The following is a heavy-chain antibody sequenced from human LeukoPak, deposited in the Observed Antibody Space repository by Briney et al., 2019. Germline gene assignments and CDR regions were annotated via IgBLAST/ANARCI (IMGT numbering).Heavy chain of an antibody. D-gene: IGHD1-14*01. CDR2: FDPEDGET. V-gene: IGHV1-24*01. CDR3: ATGPGPERYYYYMDV. J-gene: IGHJ6*03. Sequence: ASVMVSCKVSGYTLTELSMHWVRQAPGKGLEWMGGFDPEDGETIYAQKFQGRVTMTEDTSTDTAYMELSSLRSEDTAVYYCATGPGPERYYYYMDVWGKGTTITVSS. CDR1: GYTLTELS.